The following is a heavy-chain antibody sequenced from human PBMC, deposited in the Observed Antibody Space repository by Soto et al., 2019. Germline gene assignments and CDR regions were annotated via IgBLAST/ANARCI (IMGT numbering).Heavy chain of an antibody. V-gene: IGHV3-23*01. CDR1: GFTFSSYA. J-gene: IGHJ4*02. D-gene: IGHD3-3*01. Sequence: EVQLLESGGGLVQPGGSLRLSCAASGFTFSSYAMSWVRQAPGKGLEWVSAISGSGGSTYYADSVKGRFTISRDNSKNTLYLQMNSLRAEDTAVYYCAKDATYYDFWSGYYWDYWGQGTLVTFSS. CDR2: ISGSGGST. CDR3: AKDATYYDFWSGYYWDY.